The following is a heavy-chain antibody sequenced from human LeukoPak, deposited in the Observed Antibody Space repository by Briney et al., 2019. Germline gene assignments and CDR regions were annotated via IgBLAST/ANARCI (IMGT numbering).Heavy chain of an antibody. J-gene: IGHJ3*02. CDR1: GGTFSSYA. D-gene: IGHD6-13*01. CDR3: ARDTGGWSSSRFAYAFDI. V-gene: IGHV1-69*04. CDR2: IIPILGIA. Sequence: SVKVSCKASGGTFSSYAISWVRQAPGQGLEWMGRIIPILGIANYAQKFQGRVTITADKSTSTAYMELSSLRSEDTAVYYCARDTGGWSSSRFAYAFDIWGQGTMVTVSS.